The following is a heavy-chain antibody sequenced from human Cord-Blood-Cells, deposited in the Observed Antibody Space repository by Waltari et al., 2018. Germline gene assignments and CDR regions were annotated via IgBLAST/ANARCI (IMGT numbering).Heavy chain of an antibody. Sequence: QVQLVQSGAEVKKPGSSVKVSCKASGGTFSSYAISWVRQAPGQGLEWMGGIIPIVGTANNAQKFQGRGTITADKSTSTAYMERSSLRSEDTAVYYCARGGGGDHNWDDAFDIWGQGTMVTVSS. D-gene: IGHD1-20*01. CDR3: ARGGGGDHNWDDAFDI. V-gene: IGHV1-69*06. CDR1: GGTFSSYA. CDR2: IIPIVGTA. J-gene: IGHJ3*02.